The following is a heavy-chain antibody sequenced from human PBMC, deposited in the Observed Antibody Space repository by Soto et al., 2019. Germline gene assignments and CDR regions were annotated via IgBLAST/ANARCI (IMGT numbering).Heavy chain of an antibody. J-gene: IGHJ6*02. CDR1: GGSIRSGSYY. CDR2: MYSSGTT. V-gene: IGHV4-39*01. CDR3: ASSAVTQTRYGMDV. Sequence: QLQLQESGPGLVKPSETLSLTCTVSGGSIRSGSYYWGWIRQPPGKGLEWIGNMYSSGTTYYNPSLKLRVSISVDTSKNQFSLKLRSVTAADTAVYFCASSAVTQTRYGMDVWGQGTTVTVSS. D-gene: IGHD6-19*01.